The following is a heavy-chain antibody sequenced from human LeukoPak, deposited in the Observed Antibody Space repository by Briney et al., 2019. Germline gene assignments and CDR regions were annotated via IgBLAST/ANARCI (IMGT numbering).Heavy chain of an antibody. Sequence: GVSVKVSCKPSGYTFTGYYRQWVRQAPGQGLEWMGWINPHSGGTNYAPKFQGRVSMTRDTSISTAYMELSRLRSDDTAVYYCARGVVAATFYYYMDVWGKGTTVTVSS. CDR1: GYTFTGYY. V-gene: IGHV1-2*02. J-gene: IGHJ6*03. CDR2: INPHSGGT. D-gene: IGHD2-15*01. CDR3: ARGVVAATFYYYMDV.